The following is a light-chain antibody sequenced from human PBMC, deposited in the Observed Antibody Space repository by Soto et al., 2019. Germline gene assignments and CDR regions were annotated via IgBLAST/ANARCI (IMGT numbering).Light chain of an antibody. V-gene: IGKV3D-20*02. CDR3: QQGGNWPVT. Sequence: EVVLTQSPGTLSLSPGERATLSCRASQIVNSNYLAWYQHKPGQSPRFLIYGASRRATGIPDRFSGSGTGTDFTLTINSLKSEDSGVYFCQQGGNWPVTFGQGTPVEIK. CDR2: GAS. J-gene: IGKJ5*01. CDR1: QIVNSNY.